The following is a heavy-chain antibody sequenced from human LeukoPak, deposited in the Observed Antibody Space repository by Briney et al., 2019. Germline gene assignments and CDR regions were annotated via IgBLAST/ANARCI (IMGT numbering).Heavy chain of an antibody. J-gene: IGHJ4*02. CDR2: IYHSGST. CDR3: ARGERLRFLEWLFYY. CDR1: GGSISSGGYY. Sequence: SETLSLTCTVSGGSISSGGYYWSWIRQPPGKGLEWIGYIYHSGSTYYNPSLKSRVTISVDRSKNQFSLKLSSVTAADTAVYYCARGERLRFLEWLFYYWGQGTLVTVSS. V-gene: IGHV4-30-2*01. D-gene: IGHD3-3*01.